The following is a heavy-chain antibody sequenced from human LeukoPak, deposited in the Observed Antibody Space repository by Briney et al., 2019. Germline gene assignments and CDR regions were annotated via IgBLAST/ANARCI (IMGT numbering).Heavy chain of an antibody. D-gene: IGHD2-21*01. CDR2: IYYSGST. J-gene: IGHJ4*02. V-gene: IGHV4-59*01. Sequence: ETLSLTCTVSGGSISSYYWSWIRQPPGKGLEWIGYIYYSGSTNYNPSLKSRVTISVDTSKNQFSLKLSSVTAADTAVYYCAREIPKGTFDYWGQGTLVTVSS. CDR3: AREIPKGTFDY. CDR1: GGSISSYY.